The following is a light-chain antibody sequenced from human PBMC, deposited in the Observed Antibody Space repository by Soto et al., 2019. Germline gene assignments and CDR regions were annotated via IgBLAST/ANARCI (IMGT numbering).Light chain of an antibody. CDR2: GAS. J-gene: IGKJ4*01. CDR3: QQYDPPLS. CDR1: QSVGSRK. Sequence: EIVLTQSPGILSLSPGERATLSCRASQSVGSRKLAWYQQKPGQAPRLLIYGASIRASGIPDRISGSGSGTDFTLTISRLEPEHFAVYYCQQYDPPLSFGGGTKVEIQ. V-gene: IGKV3-20*01.